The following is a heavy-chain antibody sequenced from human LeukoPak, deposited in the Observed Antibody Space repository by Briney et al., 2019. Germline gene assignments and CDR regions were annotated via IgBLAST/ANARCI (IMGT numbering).Heavy chain of an antibody. CDR1: GFTFSNYN. J-gene: IGHJ4*02. CDR3: ARDGGGGLDY. CDR2: INISSNYI. Sequence: GGSLRLSCAASGFTFSNYNMNWVRQAPGKGLEWVSCINISSNYIYYPDSVKGRFTISRDNAMNSLYLQMNSLRAEDTAVYYCARDGGGGLDYWGQGTLVTVSS. D-gene: IGHD2-15*01. V-gene: IGHV3-21*01.